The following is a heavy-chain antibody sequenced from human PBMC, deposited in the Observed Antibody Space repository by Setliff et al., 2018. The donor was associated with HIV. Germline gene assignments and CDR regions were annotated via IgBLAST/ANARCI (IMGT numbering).Heavy chain of an antibody. CDR1: GGSISSGNYF. D-gene: IGHD3-22*01. J-gene: IGHJ5*02. CDR2: IYTSGST. V-gene: IGHV4-61*02. Sequence: PSATLSLTCTVSGGSISSGNYFWNWIRQPAGKGLEWIGRIYTSGSTHYNPSLESRVTMSVDTSKNQFSLKLSSVTAADTAVYYCARGTGYYYDSSGSNCFDPWGQGTLVTVSS. CDR3: ARGTGYYYDSSGSNCFDP.